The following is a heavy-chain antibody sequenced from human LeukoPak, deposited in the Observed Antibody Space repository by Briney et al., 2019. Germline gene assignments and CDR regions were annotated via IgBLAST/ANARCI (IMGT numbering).Heavy chain of an antibody. CDR3: ARDPGYYYYGMDV. Sequence: GGSLRLSCAVTGFNLRTYWIHWVRHSPGRGLEWVARINVVGSRISYADSVRGRFTNSRDNAKNTAYLHMNSLRAEDTALYYCARDPGYYYYGMDVWGQGTTVVVSS. V-gene: IGHV3-74*01. CDR2: INVVGSRI. CDR1: GFNLRTYW. J-gene: IGHJ6*02.